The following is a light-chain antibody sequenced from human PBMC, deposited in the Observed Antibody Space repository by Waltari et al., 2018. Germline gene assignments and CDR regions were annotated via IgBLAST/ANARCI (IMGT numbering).Light chain of an antibody. CDR2: SNN. V-gene: IGLV1-44*01. CDR1: SSNIGSNV. CDR3: VAWDDTVNGLV. J-gene: IGLJ2*01. Sequence: QSVLTQPPSASGTPGQRVTISCSGSSSNIGSNVVNWHWQVPGAAPTLLIYSNNQRPSGVPDRFAASKSGTSASLAISGLQSDDEADYYCVAWDDTVNGLVFGAGTKLTVL.